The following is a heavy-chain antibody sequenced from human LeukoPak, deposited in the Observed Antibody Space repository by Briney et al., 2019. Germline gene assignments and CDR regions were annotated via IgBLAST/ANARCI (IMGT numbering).Heavy chain of an antibody. CDR3: ARASLNYDSSGYYYPPSFDY. J-gene: IGHJ4*02. CDR1: GGSISSYY. D-gene: IGHD3-22*01. V-gene: IGHV4-4*07. Sequence: SETLSLTCTVSGGSISSYYWSWIRQPAGKGLEWIGRIYTSGSTNHNPSLKSRVTMSVDTSKNQFSLKLSSVTAAATAVYYCARASLNYDSSGYYYPPSFDYWGQGTLVTVSS. CDR2: IYTSGST.